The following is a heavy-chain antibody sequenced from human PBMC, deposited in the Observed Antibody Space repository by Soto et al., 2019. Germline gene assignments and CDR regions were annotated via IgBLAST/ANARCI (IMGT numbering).Heavy chain of an antibody. CDR2: ISYDGSNK. CDR1: FTFSSYA. Sequence: FTFSSYAMHWVRQAPGKGLEWVAVISYDGSNKYYADSVKGRFTISRDNSKNTLYLQMNSLRAEDTAVYYCARDDFWSGPTFHYYYYGMDVWGQGTTVTVSS. D-gene: IGHD3-3*01. J-gene: IGHJ6*02. CDR3: ARDDFWSGPTFHYYYYGMDV. V-gene: IGHV3-30-3*01.